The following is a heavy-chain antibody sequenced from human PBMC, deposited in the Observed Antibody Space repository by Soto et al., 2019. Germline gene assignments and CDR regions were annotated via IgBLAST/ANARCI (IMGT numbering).Heavy chain of an antibody. CDR3: AKGLSPGTPSYYYGMDV. Sequence: PGGSLRLSCAASGFTFSSYAMHWVRRAPGKGLEWVAVISYDGSNKYYADSVKGRFTISRDNSKNTLYLQMNSLRAEDTAVYYCAKGLSPGTPSYYYGMDVWGQGTTVTVSS. CDR1: GFTFSSYA. V-gene: IGHV3-30*04. CDR2: ISYDGSNK. J-gene: IGHJ6*02. D-gene: IGHD1-7*01.